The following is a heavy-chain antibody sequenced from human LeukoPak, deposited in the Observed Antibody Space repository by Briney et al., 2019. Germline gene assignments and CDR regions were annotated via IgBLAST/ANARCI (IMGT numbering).Heavy chain of an antibody. CDR1: GFTFSGSG. V-gene: IGHV3-23*01. CDR3: AKGGCRGTCNPLAY. D-gene: IGHD2-15*01. CDR2: SGDSDGST. Sequence: GGSLRLSCAASGFTFSGSGMSWVRQAPGKGLEWISSSGDSDGSTYYADSLKGRFTISRDNSKNTLYLQMNNLRAEDTAVCYCAKGGCRGTCNPLAYWGQRALVTVSP. J-gene: IGHJ4*02.